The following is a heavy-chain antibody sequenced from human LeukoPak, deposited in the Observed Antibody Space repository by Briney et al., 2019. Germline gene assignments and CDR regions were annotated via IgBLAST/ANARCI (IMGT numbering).Heavy chain of an antibody. CDR3: TTLTAVAAHGDY. V-gene: IGHV3-15*01. CDR2: IKTKTDGGTT. J-gene: IGHJ4*02. Sequence: GGSLRLSRAASGFTFNNAWMTWVRQAPGKGLEWVGLIKTKTDGGTTDYAAPVKGRFTVSRDDSKNTLYLQMNSLRTEDTAVYFCTTLTAVAAHGDYWGQGTLVTVSS. D-gene: IGHD5-18*01. CDR1: GFTFNNAW.